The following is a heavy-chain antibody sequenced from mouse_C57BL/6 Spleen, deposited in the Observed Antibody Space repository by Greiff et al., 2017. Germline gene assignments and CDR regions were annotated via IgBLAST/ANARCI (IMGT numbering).Heavy chain of an antibody. D-gene: IGHD1-1*02. Sequence: EVKLVESGGDLVKPGGSLKLSCAASGFTFSSYGMSWVRQTPDKRLEWVATISSGGSYTYYPDSVKGRFTISRDNAKNTLYLQMSSLKSEDTAMYYCARDGVGFDYWGQGTTLTVSS. J-gene: IGHJ2*01. V-gene: IGHV5-6*02. CDR3: ARDGVGFDY. CDR2: ISSGGSYT. CDR1: GFTFSSYG.